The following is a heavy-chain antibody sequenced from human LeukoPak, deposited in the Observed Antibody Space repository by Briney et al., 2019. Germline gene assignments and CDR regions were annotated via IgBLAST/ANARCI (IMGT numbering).Heavy chain of an antibody. CDR2: ISSSSSYI. J-gene: IGHJ4*02. D-gene: IGHD3-16*02. V-gene: IGHV3-21*01. CDR1: GFTFSSYS. Sequence: SGGSLRLSCAASGFTFSSYSMNWVRQAPGKGLEWVSSISSSSSYIYYADSVKGRFTISRDNAKNSLYLQMNSLRAEDTAVYYCARGVIQNEHLDYWGQGTLVTVSS. CDR3: ARGVIQNEHLDY.